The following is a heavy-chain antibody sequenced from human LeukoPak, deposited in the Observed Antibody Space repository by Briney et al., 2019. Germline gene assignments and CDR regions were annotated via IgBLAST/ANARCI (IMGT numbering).Heavy chain of an antibody. CDR3: ARAPYYYDSSGYYIDY. CDR1: GGSISSYY. D-gene: IGHD3-22*01. Sequence: SETLSLTCTVSGGSISSYYWSWIRQPPGKGLEWIGYIYYSGSTTYNPSLKSRVTISVDTSKNQFSLKLSSVTAADTAVYYCARAPYYYDSSGYYIDYWGQGTLVTVSS. V-gene: IGHV4-59*12. J-gene: IGHJ4*02. CDR2: IYYSGST.